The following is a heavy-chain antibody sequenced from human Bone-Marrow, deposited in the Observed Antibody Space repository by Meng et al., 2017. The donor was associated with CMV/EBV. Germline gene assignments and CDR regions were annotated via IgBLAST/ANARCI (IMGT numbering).Heavy chain of an antibody. J-gene: IGHJ6*02. V-gene: IGHV1-18*01. Sequence: ASVKVSCKASGYTFTSYGISWVRQAPGQGLEWMGWISAYNGNTNYAQKLQGRVTMTTDTSTSTAYMELRSLRSDDTAVYYCAKQLAPNYYYYGMDVWGQRTTVTVSS. CDR3: AKQLAPNYYYYGMDV. CDR1: GYTFTSYG. D-gene: IGHD6-13*01. CDR2: ISAYNGNT.